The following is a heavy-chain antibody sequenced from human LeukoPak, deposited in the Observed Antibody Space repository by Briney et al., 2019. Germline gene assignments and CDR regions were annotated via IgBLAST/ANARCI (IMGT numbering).Heavy chain of an antibody. CDR3: ARVGGSSGWYRGRAYFDY. J-gene: IGHJ4*02. D-gene: IGHD6-19*01. CDR1: GYSISSGYY. CDR2: INHSGST. Sequence: PSETLSLTCTVSGYSISSGYYWGWIRQPPGKGLEWIGEINHSGSTNYNPSLKSRVTISVDTSKNQFSLKLSSVTAADTAVYYCARVGGSSGWYRGRAYFDYWGQGTLVTVSS. V-gene: IGHV4-38-2*02.